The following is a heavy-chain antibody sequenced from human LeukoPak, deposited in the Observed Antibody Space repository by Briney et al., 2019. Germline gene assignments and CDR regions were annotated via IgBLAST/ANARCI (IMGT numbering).Heavy chain of an antibody. J-gene: IGHJ5*02. CDR2: INTYNGDT. D-gene: IGHD3-9*01. CDR3: AREWWGYDVLTGDNWFDP. CDR1: GYPFTTYG. Sequence: ASVKYSCKASGYPFTTYGINWVRQAPGQGLEWMGWINTYNGDTNYAQKFQGRVTMTTDTSTSTVYIELRSLTSDDTAAYYCAREWWGYDVLTGDNWFDPWGQGTLVTVSS. V-gene: IGHV1-18*01.